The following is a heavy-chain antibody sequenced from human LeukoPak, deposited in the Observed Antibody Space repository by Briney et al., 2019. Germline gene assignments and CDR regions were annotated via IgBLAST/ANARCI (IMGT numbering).Heavy chain of an antibody. J-gene: IGHJ4*02. CDR3: AREMRVNWNYDPFDY. CDR2: INTDGSST. CDR1: GFTFSSYW. D-gene: IGHD1-7*01. V-gene: IGHV3-74*01. Sequence: GGSLRLSCAASGFTFSSYWMHWVRQPPGKGLWWVSRINTDGSSTSYADSVKGRFTISRDNAKNTLYLQMNSLRAEDTAVYYCAREMRVNWNYDPFDYWGQGTLVTVSS.